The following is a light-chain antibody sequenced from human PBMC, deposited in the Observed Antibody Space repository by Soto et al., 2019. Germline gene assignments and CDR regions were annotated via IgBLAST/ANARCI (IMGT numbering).Light chain of an antibody. V-gene: IGLV2-14*01. CDR1: NSDVGGYEY. Sequence: QYVLTQPASVSGSPGQSSTISCTGTNSDVGGYEYVAWYQQHPGKVPKLMISEVRNRPSGASNRFSGSKSGNTASLTISGLQAEDEADYYCSTYTTSRTLVFGSGTKVTVL. J-gene: IGLJ1*01. CDR3: STYTTSRTLV. CDR2: EVR.